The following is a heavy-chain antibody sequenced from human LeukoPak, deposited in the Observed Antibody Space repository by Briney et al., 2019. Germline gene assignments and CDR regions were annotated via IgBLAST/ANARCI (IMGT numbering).Heavy chain of an antibody. D-gene: IGHD6-6*01. CDR3: AKDQLGIPYTSSSFFDY. V-gene: IGHV3-23*01. CDR1: GFTFSSYA. CDR2: ISGSGDTT. J-gene: IGHJ4*02. Sequence: GGSLRLSCAASGFTFSSYAMNWVRQAPGKGMEWVSAISGSGDTTYYADSVKGRFTISRDNSKNTLYLQMSSLRAEDTAVYYCAKDQLGIPYTSSSFFDYWGQGTLVTVSS.